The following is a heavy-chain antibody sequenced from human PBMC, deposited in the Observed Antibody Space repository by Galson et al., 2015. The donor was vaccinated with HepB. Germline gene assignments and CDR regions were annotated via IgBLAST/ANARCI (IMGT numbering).Heavy chain of an antibody. D-gene: IGHD3-10*01. J-gene: IGHJ4*02. CDR1: GFTFGDYA. CDR3: TRGVYGSGEAPDY. CDR2: IRSKAYGGTT. Sequence: SLRLSCAASGFTFGDYAMSWFRQVPGKGLEWVGFIRSKAYGGTTEYAASVKGRFTISRDDSKSIAYLQMNSLKTEDTAVYYCTRGVYGSGEAPDYWGQGTLVTVSS. V-gene: IGHV3-49*03.